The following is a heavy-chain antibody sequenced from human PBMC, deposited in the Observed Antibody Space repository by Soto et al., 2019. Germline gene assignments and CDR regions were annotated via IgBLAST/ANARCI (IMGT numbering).Heavy chain of an antibody. D-gene: IGHD3-10*01. J-gene: IGHJ6*02. CDR1: GGTFSSYT. CDR3: ARAGVESLLWFGESPPVLESDYYYGMDV. V-gene: IGHV1-69*02. Sequence: SVKVSCKASGGTFSSYTISWVRQAPGQGLEWMGRIIPILGIANYAQKFQGRVTITADKSTSTAYMELSSLRSEDTAVYYCARAGVESLLWFGESPPVLESDYYYGMDVWGQGTTVTVSS. CDR2: IIPILGIA.